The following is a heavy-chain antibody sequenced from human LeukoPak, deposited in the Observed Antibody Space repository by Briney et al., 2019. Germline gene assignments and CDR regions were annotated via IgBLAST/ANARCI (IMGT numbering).Heavy chain of an antibody. CDR3: ATPGDIYSSSGEPPFGYYYYYYMDV. CDR1: GYTFTSYY. D-gene: IGHD6-6*01. CDR2: INPSGGST. V-gene: IGHV1-46*01. Sequence: ASVKVSCKASGYTFTSYYMHWVRQAPGQGLEWMGIINPSGGSTSYAQKFQGRVTMTRDTSTSTVYMELSSLRSEDTAVYYCATPGDIYSSSGEPPFGYYYYYYMDVWGKGTTVTVSS. J-gene: IGHJ6*03.